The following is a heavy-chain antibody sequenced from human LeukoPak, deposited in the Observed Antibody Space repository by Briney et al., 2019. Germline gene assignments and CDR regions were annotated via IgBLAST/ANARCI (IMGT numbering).Heavy chain of an antibody. V-gene: IGHV3-30-3*01. Sequence: GGSLRLSCAASGFTFNTYAMHWVRQAPGKGLEWVAVISYDGHNTYYADSVQGRFTISRDNAKNSLYLQMNSLRAEDTAVYYCASDGGENAFDIWGQGTMVTVSS. J-gene: IGHJ3*02. CDR2: ISYDGHNT. D-gene: IGHD2-21*01. CDR1: GFTFNTYA. CDR3: ASDGGENAFDI.